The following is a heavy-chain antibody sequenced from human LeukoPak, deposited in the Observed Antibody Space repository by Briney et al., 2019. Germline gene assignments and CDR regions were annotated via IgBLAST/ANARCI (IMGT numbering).Heavy chain of an antibody. D-gene: IGHD2-21*02. J-gene: IGHJ4*02. CDR3: ARSSVVTAMVHLEY. Sequence: SVKVSCKASGGTFSSYAISWVRQAPGQGLEWMGGIIPVFGAANYAQKFQGRVTITADKSTSTSYMELSSLRSEDTAVYYCARSSVVTAMVHLEYWGQGTLVTVSS. CDR2: IIPVFGAA. CDR1: GGTFSSYA. V-gene: IGHV1-69*06.